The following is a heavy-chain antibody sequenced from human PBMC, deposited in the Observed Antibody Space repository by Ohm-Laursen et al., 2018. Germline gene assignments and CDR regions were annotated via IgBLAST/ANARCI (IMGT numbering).Heavy chain of an antibody. J-gene: IGHJ4*02. Sequence: TLSLTCAVSGYSISSGYYWGWIRQPPGKGLEWIGSIYHSGSTYYNPSLKSRVTISVDTSKNQFSLKLSSVTAADTAVYYCARVEQQLTYYFDYWGQGTLVTVPS. CDR1: GYSISSGYY. D-gene: IGHD6-13*01. V-gene: IGHV4-38-2*01. CDR3: ARVEQQLTYYFDY. CDR2: IYHSGST.